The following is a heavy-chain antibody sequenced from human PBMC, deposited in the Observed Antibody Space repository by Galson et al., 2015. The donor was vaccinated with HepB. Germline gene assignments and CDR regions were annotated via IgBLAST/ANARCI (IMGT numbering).Heavy chain of an antibody. D-gene: IGHD3-16*01. CDR2: ITWSSNRA. CDR1: GGSPDDHA. J-gene: IGHJ4*02. Sequence: SLSLSGAASGGSPDDHAMHWIRQAPGQGVEWVSGITWSSNRAAYAVSGRGRCTDSRDNTKNSLYLQMNSLRVEDTALYYCTKDVLPGGLDYWGQGSLVTVSS. CDR3: TKDVLPGGLDY. V-gene: IGHV3-9*02.